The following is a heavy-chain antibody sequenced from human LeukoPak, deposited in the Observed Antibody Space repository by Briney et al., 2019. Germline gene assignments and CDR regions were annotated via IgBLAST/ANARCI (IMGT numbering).Heavy chain of an antibody. CDR2: IIPILGIA. CDR1: GGTFSSYA. J-gene: IGHJ4*02. Sequence: SVKVSCKASGGTFSSYAISWVRQAPGQGLEWMGRIIPILGIANYAQKFQGRVTITADKSTSTAYMELSSLRSEDTAAYYCAGAQSPMIVEDYWGQGTLVTVSS. V-gene: IGHV1-69*04. CDR3: AGAQSPMIVEDY. D-gene: IGHD3-22*01.